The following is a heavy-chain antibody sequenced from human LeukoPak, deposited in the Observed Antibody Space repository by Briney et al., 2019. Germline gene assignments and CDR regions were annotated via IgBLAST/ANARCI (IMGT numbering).Heavy chain of an antibody. J-gene: IGHJ5*02. Sequence: SETLSLTCTVSGGSISSSSYYWGWSRQPPGKGLEWIGSIYYSGSTYYNPSLKGRVPISVDMSKSQFSLKLTSVTAADTAVYYCARGYCSGTSCYLGGNWFDPWGQGTLVTVSS. CDR3: ARGYCSGTSCYLGGNWFDP. CDR2: IYYSGST. CDR1: GGSISSSSYY. D-gene: IGHD2-2*01. V-gene: IGHV4-39*01.